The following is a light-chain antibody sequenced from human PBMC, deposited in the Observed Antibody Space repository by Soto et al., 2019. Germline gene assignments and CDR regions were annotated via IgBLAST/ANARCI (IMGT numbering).Light chain of an antibody. CDR3: QQYNSFSKT. CDR1: QSIAYW. V-gene: IGKV1-5*01. Sequence: DIQMTQSPSRLSASVGDRVTITCRASQSIAYWLAWYQQKPGKAPNLLIYAASTLESGVPSRFSGSGHGTEFTLTIASLQPDDSATYYCQQYNSFSKTFGRGTKVDIK. CDR2: AAS. J-gene: IGKJ1*01.